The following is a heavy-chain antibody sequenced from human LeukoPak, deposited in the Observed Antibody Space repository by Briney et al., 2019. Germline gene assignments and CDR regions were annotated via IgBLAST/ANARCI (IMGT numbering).Heavy chain of an antibody. CDR3: ARLKEGIDY. V-gene: IGHV4-39*01. Sequence: SETLSLTCAVSGGSISGSSYFWGWIRQPPGKGLEWIGSIYYSGNTYYNPSLKSRVTISVDTSKNQFSLKLSSVTAADTAVYYCARLKEGIDYWGQGTLSPSPQ. CDR1: GGSISGSSYF. D-gene: IGHD3-10*01. J-gene: IGHJ4*02. CDR2: IYYSGNT.